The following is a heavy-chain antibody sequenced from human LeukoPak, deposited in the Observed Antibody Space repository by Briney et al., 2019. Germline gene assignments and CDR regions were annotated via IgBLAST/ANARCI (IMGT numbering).Heavy chain of an antibody. Sequence: SVKVSCKASGYTFTSYGISWVRQAPGQGLEWMGRIIPILGIANYAQKFQGRVTITADKSTSTAYMELSSLRSEDTAVYYCARLGLYSYGLYYFDYWGQGTLVTVSS. V-gene: IGHV1-69*04. CDR1: GYTFTSYG. CDR3: ARLGLYSYGLYYFDY. CDR2: IIPILGIA. D-gene: IGHD5-18*01. J-gene: IGHJ4*02.